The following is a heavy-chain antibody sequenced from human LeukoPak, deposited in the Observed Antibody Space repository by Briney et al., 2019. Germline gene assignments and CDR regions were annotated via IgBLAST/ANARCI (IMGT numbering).Heavy chain of an antibody. CDR3: ARGSHDFWSGYYTLSEYYMDV. V-gene: IGHV1-18*01. CDR2: ISAYNGNT. D-gene: IGHD3-3*01. J-gene: IGHJ6*03. CDR1: GYTFTSYG. Sequence: ASVKVSCKASGYTFTSYGISWVRQAPGQGLEWMGWISAYNGNTNYAQKLQGRVTMTTDTSTSTAYMELRSLRSDDTAVYYCARGSHDFWSGYYTLSEYYMDVWGKGTTVTVSS.